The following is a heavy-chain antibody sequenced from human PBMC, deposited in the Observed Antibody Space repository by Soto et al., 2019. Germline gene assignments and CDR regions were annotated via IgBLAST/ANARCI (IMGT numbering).Heavy chain of an antibody. D-gene: IGHD3-10*01. Sequence: SETLSLTCAVYGGSFSGYYWSWIRQPPGKGLEWIGEINHSGSTNYNPSLKSRVTISVDTSKNQFSLKLSSVTAADTAVYCCARNPVRGANYFDYWGQGTLVTVSS. CDR3: ARNPVRGANYFDY. CDR1: GGSFSGYY. J-gene: IGHJ4*02. V-gene: IGHV4-34*01. CDR2: INHSGST.